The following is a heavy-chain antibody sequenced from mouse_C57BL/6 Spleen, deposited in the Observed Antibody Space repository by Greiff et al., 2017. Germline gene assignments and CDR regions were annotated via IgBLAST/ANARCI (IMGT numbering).Heavy chain of an antibody. CDR2: INPNNGGT. V-gene: IGHV1-22*01. CDR1: GYTFTDYN. CDR3: ARTPYYAMDY. Sequence: VQLQQSGPELVKPGASVKMSCKASGYTFTDYNMHWVKQSHGKSLEWIGYINPNNGGTSYNQKFKGKATLTVNKSSSTAYMQLSSLTSEDSAVYFCARTPYYAMDYWGQGTSVTVSS. J-gene: IGHJ4*01.